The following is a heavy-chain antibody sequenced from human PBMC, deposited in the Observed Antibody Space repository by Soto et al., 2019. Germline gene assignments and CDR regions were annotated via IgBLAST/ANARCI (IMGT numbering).Heavy chain of an antibody. J-gene: IGHJ4*02. D-gene: IGHD5-18*01. Sequence: GGSLRLSCAASGFTFSKYGMHWVRQAPGKGLEWVAVISYDGSNKYYADSVKGRFTISRDNSENTLYLQMNSLRAEDTAVYYCAKGQLWFSPFAFWGQGTPVTVSS. V-gene: IGHV3-30*18. CDR3: AKGQLWFSPFAF. CDR1: GFTFSKYG. CDR2: ISYDGSNK.